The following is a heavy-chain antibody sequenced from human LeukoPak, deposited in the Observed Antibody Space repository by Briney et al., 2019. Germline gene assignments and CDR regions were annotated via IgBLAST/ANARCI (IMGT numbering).Heavy chain of an antibody. J-gene: IGHJ6*04. Sequence: SETLSLTCTVSGGSITTYYWTWIRQPPGKGLEWIGYINYSGSTNYNPSLKSRVTISVDTSKYQFSLKLSSVTVGDTAFYYGAREQRNLLVDFGMDVGGKGTTATFS. CDR1: GGSITTYY. V-gene: IGHV4-59*01. CDR2: INYSGST. CDR3: AREQRNLLVDFGMDV. D-gene: IGHD6-13*01.